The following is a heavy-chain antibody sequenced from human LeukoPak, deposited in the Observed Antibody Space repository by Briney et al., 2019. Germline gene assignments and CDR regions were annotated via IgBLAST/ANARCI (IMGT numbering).Heavy chain of an antibody. Sequence: SETLSLTCAVYGGSFSGYYWSWIRQPPGKGLVWIGEINHSGSTNYNPSLKSRVTISVDTSKNQFSLKLSSVTAADTAVYYCARGGMVYVIPSYYYYGMDVWGQGTTVTVSS. D-gene: IGHD2-8*01. CDR1: GGSFSGYY. V-gene: IGHV4-34*01. CDR2: INHSGST. J-gene: IGHJ6*02. CDR3: ARGGMVYVIPSYYYYGMDV.